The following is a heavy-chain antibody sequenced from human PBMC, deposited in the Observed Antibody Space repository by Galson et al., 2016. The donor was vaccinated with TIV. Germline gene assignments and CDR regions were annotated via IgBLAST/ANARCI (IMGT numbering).Heavy chain of an antibody. V-gene: IGHV1-69*05. D-gene: IGHD4-23*01. CDR1: GDTFTNYA. CDR3: ARGGNNQFRYFFDY. J-gene: IGHJ4*02. CDR2: IIPIFRTP. Sequence: SVKVSCKASGDTFTNYALNWVRQAPGQGLEWLGGIIPIFRTPKSAQNFQGRITISTDAPTSTIYMELSSLRSEDTAVYYCARGGNNQFRYFFDYWGQGTLVTVSS.